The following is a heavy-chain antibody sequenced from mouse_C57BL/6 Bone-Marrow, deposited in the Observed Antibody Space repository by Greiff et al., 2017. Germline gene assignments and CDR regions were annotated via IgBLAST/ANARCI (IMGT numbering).Heavy chain of an antibody. CDR2: IDPSDSYT. CDR3: ARSQLGHYFDY. J-gene: IGHJ2*01. CDR1: GYTFTSYW. Sequence: QVQLKQPGAELVMPGASVKLSCKASGYTFTSYWMHWVKQRPGQGLAWIGEIDPSDSYTNYNQKFKGKSTLTVDKSSSTAYMQLSSLTSEDSAVYYCARSQLGHYFDYWGQGTTLTVSS. D-gene: IGHD4-1*02. V-gene: IGHV1-69*01.